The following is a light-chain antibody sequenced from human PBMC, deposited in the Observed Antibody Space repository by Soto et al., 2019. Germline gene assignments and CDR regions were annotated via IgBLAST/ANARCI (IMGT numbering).Light chain of an antibody. Sequence: QSVLTQPPSVSGAPGQRVTISCTGSSSNIGAGYDVHWYQQLPGTAPKLLIYGNSNRPSGVPDRFSGSKSGTSASLAITGLQAEYEADSYCQSYDSSLFYVFGTGTKVTVL. J-gene: IGLJ1*01. CDR1: SSNIGAGYD. CDR3: QSYDSSLFYV. CDR2: GNS. V-gene: IGLV1-40*01.